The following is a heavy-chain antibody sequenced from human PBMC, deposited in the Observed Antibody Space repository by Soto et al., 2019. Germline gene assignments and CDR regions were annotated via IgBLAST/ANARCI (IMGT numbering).Heavy chain of an antibody. CDR3: ASYSSSSPGLIGFDP. D-gene: IGHD6-6*01. Sequence: SMQVSRTASGHPFNSHRISWVRQAPGQGHEWMGWISAYNGNTNYAQKLQGRVTMTTDTSTSTAYMEVRSLRADDTAVYYWASYSSSSPGLIGFDPWGQGTLVPVSA. V-gene: IGHV1-18*04. J-gene: IGHJ5*02. CDR1: GHPFNSHR. CDR2: ISAYNGNT.